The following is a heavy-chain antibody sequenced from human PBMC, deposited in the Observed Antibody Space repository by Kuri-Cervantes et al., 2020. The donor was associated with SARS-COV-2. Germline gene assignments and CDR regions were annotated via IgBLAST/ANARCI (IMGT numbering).Heavy chain of an antibody. Sequence: GGSLRLSCKASGYTFTSYAMHWVRQAPGQRLEWMGWINAGNGNTKYSQEFQGRVTITRDTSASTAYMELSSLRSEDTAVYYCARDTYCSSTSCYRGGMDVWGQGTTVTVSS. CDR1: GYTFTSYA. CDR3: ARDTYCSSTSCYRGGMDV. D-gene: IGHD2-2*02. CDR2: INAGNGNT. J-gene: IGHJ6*02. V-gene: IGHV1-3*01.